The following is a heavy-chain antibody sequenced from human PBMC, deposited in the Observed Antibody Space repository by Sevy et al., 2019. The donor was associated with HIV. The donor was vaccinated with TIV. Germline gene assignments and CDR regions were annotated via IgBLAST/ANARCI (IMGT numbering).Heavy chain of an antibody. CDR3: ARHESMIVPIDY. V-gene: IGHV5-51*01. D-gene: IGHD3-16*01. Sequence: GESLKISCKGSGYTFTRLWIGWVRQMPGKGLEWMGMIYPGDSDTRYSPSFQGQVTFSADKSISTAYLQWSSLKASDTAMYYCARHESMIVPIDYWGQGTLVTVSS. CDR1: GYTFTRLW. CDR2: IYPGDSDT. J-gene: IGHJ4*02.